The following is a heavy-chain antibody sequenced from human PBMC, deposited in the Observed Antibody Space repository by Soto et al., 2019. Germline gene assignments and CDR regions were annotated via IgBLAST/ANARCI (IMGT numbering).Heavy chain of an antibody. Sequence: EVQLLESGGGLVQPGGSLRLSCAASGFTFSSYAMSWVRQAPGKGLEGVSAISGSGGSTYYADSVKGRFTNSRDNSKNTRYLQINSLRAGDKAVYYCEAAAGHFLGVYWGQGTLVTVSS. CDR3: EAAAGHFLGVY. J-gene: IGHJ4*02. V-gene: IGHV3-23*01. D-gene: IGHD6-13*01. CDR1: GFTFSSYA. CDR2: ISGSGGST.